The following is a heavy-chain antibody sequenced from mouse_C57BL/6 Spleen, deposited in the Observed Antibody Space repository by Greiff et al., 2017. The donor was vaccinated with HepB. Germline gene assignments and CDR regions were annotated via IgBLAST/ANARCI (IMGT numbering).Heavy chain of an antibody. D-gene: IGHD2-4*01. V-gene: IGHV3-6*01. CDR2: ISYDGSN. CDR3: ARGGNYDYDGRYFDV. Sequence: EVKLMESGPGLVKPSQSLSLTCSVTGYSITSGYYWNWIRQFPGNKLEWMGYISYDGSNNYNPSLKNRISITRDTSKNQFFLKLNSVTTEDTATYYCARGGNYDYDGRYFDVWGTGTTVTVSS. J-gene: IGHJ1*03. CDR1: GYSITSGYY.